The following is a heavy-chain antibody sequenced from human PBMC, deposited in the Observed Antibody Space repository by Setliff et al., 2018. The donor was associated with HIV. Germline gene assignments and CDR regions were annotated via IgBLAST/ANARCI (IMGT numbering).Heavy chain of an antibody. J-gene: IGHJ4*01. CDR1: GFTLGSYN. V-gene: IGHV3-21*01. CDR3: ARVYDSSGYSLSIPGY. D-gene: IGHD3-22*01. Sequence: PGGSLRLSCTASGFTLGSYNINWVRQAPGKGLEWVSSISSSSTYIYYGDSVKGRFTISRDNTKNSVFLQMNSLRAEDTAVYYCARVYDSSGYSLSIPGYWGQGTLVTVSS. CDR2: ISSSSTYI.